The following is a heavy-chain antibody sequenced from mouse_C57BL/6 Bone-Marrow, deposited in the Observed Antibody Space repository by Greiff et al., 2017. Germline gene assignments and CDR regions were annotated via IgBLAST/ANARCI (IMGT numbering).Heavy chain of an antibody. V-gene: IGHV1-81*01. D-gene: IGHD1-1*01. CDR2: IYPRSGNT. CDR3: ASCLYYYGSSYYYWYFDV. CDR1: GYTFTSYG. Sequence: QVQLQQSGAELARPGASVKLSCKASGYTFTSYGISWVKQRTGQGLEWIGEIYPRSGNTYYNEKFKGKATLTADKSSSTAYMELRSLTSEDSAVYFWASCLYYYGSSYYYWYFDVWGTGTTVTVSS. J-gene: IGHJ1*03.